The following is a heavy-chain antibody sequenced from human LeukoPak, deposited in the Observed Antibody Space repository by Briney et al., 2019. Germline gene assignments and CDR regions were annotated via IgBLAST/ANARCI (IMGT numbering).Heavy chain of an antibody. CDR1: GYTFTSYG. Sequence: ASVKVSCKASGYTFTSYGISWVRQAPGQGLEWMGWISAYNGNTHYAQKLQGRVTMTTDTSTSTVYMELRSLRSDDTAVYYCARDRVVVVPAALTPWGQGTLVTVSS. CDR3: ARDRVVVVPAALTP. CDR2: ISAYNGNT. V-gene: IGHV1-18*01. D-gene: IGHD2-2*01. J-gene: IGHJ4*02.